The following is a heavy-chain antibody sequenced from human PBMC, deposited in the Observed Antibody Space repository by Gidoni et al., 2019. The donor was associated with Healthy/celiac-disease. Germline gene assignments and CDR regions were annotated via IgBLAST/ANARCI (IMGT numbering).Heavy chain of an antibody. CDR1: GYSFTSYW. J-gene: IGHJ3*02. Sequence: EVQLVQSGAEVKQPGESLKISCKGPGYSFTSYWIGWVRQVPGTGLEWMGIIYPGDSDTRYSPSFQGQVTISADKSISTAYLQWSSLKASDTAMYYCARGPYYYDSSGSDAFDIWGQGTMVTVSS. D-gene: IGHD3-22*01. CDR3: ARGPYYYDSSGSDAFDI. CDR2: IYPGDSDT. V-gene: IGHV5-51*01.